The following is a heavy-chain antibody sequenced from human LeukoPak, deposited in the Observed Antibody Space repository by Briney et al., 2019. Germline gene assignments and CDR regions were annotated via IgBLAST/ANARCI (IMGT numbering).Heavy chain of an antibody. CDR3: ARTYSSGWYGDY. Sequence: PGRSLRLSCAASGFTFSSYSMNWVRQAPGKGLEWVSSISSSSSYIYYADSVKGRFTISRDNAKNSLYLQMNSLRAEDTAVYYCARTYSSGWYGDYWGQGTLVTVSS. CDR2: ISSSSSYI. D-gene: IGHD6-19*01. J-gene: IGHJ4*02. V-gene: IGHV3-21*01. CDR1: GFTFSSYS.